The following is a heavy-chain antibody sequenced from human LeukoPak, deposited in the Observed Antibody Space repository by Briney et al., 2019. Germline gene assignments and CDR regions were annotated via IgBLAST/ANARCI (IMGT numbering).Heavy chain of an antibody. CDR1: GFTVSNNY. J-gene: IGHJ4*02. CDR2: IYSGGTT. CDR3: ASSAYAMFDY. V-gene: IGHV3-66*01. Sequence: PGGSLRLSCEASGFTVSNNYMNWVRQAPGKGLEWVSVIYSGGTTYYADSVRGRFTISRDNSKNTLYLQMNSLRAEDTAVYYCASSAYAMFDYWGQGTLVTVSP. D-gene: IGHD2-8*01.